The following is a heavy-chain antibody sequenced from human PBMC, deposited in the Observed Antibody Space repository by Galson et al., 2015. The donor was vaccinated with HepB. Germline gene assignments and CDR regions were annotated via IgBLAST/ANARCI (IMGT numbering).Heavy chain of an antibody. CDR2: INPSGGST. CDR3: ARAHGGSGRSSYYYYGMDV. Sequence: SVKVSCKASGYTFTSYYMHWVRQAPGQGLEWMGIINPSGGSTSYAQKFQGRVTMTRDTSTSTVYMELSSLRSEDTAVYYCARAHGGSGRSSYYYYGMDVWGQGTPVTVSS. D-gene: IGHD3-10*01. CDR1: GYTFTSYY. J-gene: IGHJ6*02. V-gene: IGHV1-46*01.